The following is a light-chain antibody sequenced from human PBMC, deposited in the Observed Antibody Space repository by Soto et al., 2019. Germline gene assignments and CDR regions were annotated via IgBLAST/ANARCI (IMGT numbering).Light chain of an antibody. CDR1: QSVSSN. Sequence: EIVMTQSPATLSVSPGERATLSCRASQSVSSNLAWYQQKPGQAPSLLIYDISARATGIPTRFSGSGSGTEFTLTISSLRSEDFAVHYCQQYNDWPLTFGGGTKV. J-gene: IGKJ4*01. V-gene: IGKV3D-15*01. CDR3: QQYNDWPLT. CDR2: DIS.